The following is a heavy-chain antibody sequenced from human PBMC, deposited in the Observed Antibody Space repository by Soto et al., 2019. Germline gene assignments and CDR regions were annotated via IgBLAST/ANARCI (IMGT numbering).Heavy chain of an antibody. Sequence: GGSLRLSCAASGFTFSSYSMNWVRQAPGKGLEWVSSISSSSSYIYYADSVKGRFTISRDNAKNSLYLQMNSLRAEDTAVYYCARDYIVVVPAARDAFDIWGQGTMVTVSS. CDR2: ISSSSSYI. J-gene: IGHJ3*02. D-gene: IGHD2-2*01. CDR3: ARDYIVVVPAARDAFDI. CDR1: GFTFSSYS. V-gene: IGHV3-21*01.